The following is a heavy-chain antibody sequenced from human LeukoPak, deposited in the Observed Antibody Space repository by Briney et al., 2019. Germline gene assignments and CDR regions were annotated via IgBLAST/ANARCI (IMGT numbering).Heavy chain of an antibody. CDR3: ANSIVGASRQY. CDR1: GFTFSSYA. D-gene: IGHD1-26*01. J-gene: IGHJ4*02. CDR2: ISSSGNTI. Sequence: GGSLRLSCAASGFTFSSYAMSWIRQAPGKGLEWVSYISSSGNTIYYADSVKGRFTISRDNAKNSLYLQMNSLRAEDTAVYYCANSIVGASRQYWGQGTLVTVSS. V-gene: IGHV3-11*01.